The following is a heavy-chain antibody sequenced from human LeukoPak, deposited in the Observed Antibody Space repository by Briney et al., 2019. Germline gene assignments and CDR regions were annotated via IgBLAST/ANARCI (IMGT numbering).Heavy chain of an antibody. CDR1: GFTFSSYE. J-gene: IGHJ4*02. CDR3: ARPYGDY. V-gene: IGHV3-48*03. Sequence: GGSLRLSCAASGFTFSSYEMNWVRQAPGKGLEWVSYISSGSTIYYADSVKGRFTISRDNAKSSLYLQMNSLRAEDTAIYYCARPYGDYWGQGTLVTVSS. D-gene: IGHD4-17*01. CDR2: ISSGSTI.